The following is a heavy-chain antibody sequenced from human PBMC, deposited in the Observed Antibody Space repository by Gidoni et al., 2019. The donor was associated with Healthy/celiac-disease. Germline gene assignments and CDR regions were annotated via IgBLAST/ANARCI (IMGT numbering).Heavy chain of an antibody. V-gene: IGHV3-48*02. CDR1: GFTVISYT. CDR2: ISSSRSTI. D-gene: IGHD5-12*01. J-gene: IGHJ4*02. CDR3: AMTLLEEMATPEWGLDD. Sequence: EVQLVESGGGLVQLGGSLRLYCAASGFTVISYTMNWVRQAPGKGLCWVSNISSSRSTIYYADSVKGRFTISRDKAKNSRYLQMNSLRDEDTAVYYCAMTLLEEMATPEWGLDDWGQGTLVTVSS.